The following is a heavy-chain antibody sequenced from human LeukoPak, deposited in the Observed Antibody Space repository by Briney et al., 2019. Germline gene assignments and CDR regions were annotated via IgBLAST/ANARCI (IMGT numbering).Heavy chain of an antibody. CDR1: GFTFSSYA. D-gene: IGHD5-18*01. V-gene: IGHV3-30-3*01. CDR2: ISYDGSNK. CDR3: ARDPATWIQLWFGWFDP. J-gene: IGHJ5*02. Sequence: PGGSLGLSCAASGFTFSSYAMHWVRQAPGRGLEWVAVISYDGSNKYYADSVKGRFTISRDNSKNTLYLQMNSLRAEDTAVYYCARDPATWIQLWFGWFDPWGQGTLVTVSS.